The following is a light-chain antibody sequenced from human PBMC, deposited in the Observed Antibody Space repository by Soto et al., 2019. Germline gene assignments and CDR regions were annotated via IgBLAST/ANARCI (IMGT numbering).Light chain of an antibody. V-gene: IGLV2-11*01. CDR2: DGN. CDR1: SSDVDDYRY. Sequence: QSALAQPRSVSGSPGQLLTTSCTGTSSDVDDYRYVSWYQQYPGKAPKLVIYDGNKRPSGVPDRFSGSNSGNTASLTISGLKDEDEDDYYCCSYVPTPGIFGTGTKVPV. CDR3: CSYVPTPGI. J-gene: IGLJ1*01.